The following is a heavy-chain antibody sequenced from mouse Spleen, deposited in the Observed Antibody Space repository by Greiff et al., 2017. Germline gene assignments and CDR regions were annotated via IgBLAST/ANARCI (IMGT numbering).Heavy chain of an antibody. V-gene: IGHV2-6*01. CDR1: GFSLTSYG. J-gene: IGHJ3*01. CDR2: IWGGGST. Sequence: VKLMESGPGLVAPSQSLSITCTVSGFSLTSYGVDWVRQSPGKGLEWLGVIWGGGSTNYNSALKSRLSISKDNSKSQVFLKMNSLQTDDTAMYYCARGSTMITTPFAYWGQGTLVTVSA. D-gene: IGHD2-4*01. CDR3: ARGSTMITTPFAY.